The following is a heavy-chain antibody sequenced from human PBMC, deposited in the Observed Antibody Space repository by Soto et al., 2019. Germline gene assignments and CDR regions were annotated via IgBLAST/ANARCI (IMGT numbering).Heavy chain of an antibody. CDR2: IWYDGSDK. V-gene: IGHV3-33*08. CDR1: GFTFSSNG. CDR3: SLSYYSYCFLH. D-gene: IGHD5-18*01. Sequence: GGSLRLSCAASGFTFSSNGMHWVRQAPGKGLEWVAVIWYDGSDKYYADSVKGRFTISRDNSKNTLYLQMNSPRAEDTAVYYCSLSYYSYCFLHWGQGPLVTVSS. J-gene: IGHJ4*02.